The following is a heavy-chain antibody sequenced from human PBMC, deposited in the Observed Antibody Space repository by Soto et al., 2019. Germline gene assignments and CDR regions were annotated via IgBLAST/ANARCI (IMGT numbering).Heavy chain of an antibody. CDR1: GGSISSYY. J-gene: IGHJ4*02. CDR2: IYYSGST. CDR3: ARRYGDCFDF. Sequence: ETLSLTCTVSGGSISSYYWSWIRQPPGKGLEWIGYIYYSGSTNYNPSLKSRVTISVDTSKNQFSLKLSSVTAADTAVYYCARRYGDCFDFWGQGTLVTVSS. V-gene: IGHV4-59*08. D-gene: IGHD4-17*01.